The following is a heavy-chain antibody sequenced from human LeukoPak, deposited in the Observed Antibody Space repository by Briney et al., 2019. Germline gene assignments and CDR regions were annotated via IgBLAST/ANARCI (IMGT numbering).Heavy chain of an antibody. D-gene: IGHD6-6*01. J-gene: IGHJ6*03. CDR2: IRYDGSNK. CDR3: AKEGAGSSSSPYLYYYYMDV. V-gene: IGHV3-30*02. Sequence: GGSLRLSCAASGFTFSSYGMHWVRQAPGKGLEWVAFIRYDGSNKYYADSVKGRLTISRDNSKNTLYLQMNSLRAEDTAVYYCAKEGAGSSSSPYLYYYYMDVWGKGTTVTVSS. CDR1: GFTFSSYG.